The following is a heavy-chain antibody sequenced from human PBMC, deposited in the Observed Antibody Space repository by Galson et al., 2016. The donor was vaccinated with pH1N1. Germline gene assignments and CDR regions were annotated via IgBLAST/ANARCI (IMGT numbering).Heavy chain of an antibody. Sequence: SVKVSCKASGGIVSKNAISWVRQAPGQGLEWMGRIIPFFRTTNYAQKFQGRVTITADESTTTGYMELSSLTSEDTAVYYCACDVYIVYDPDAAFDIWGQGTVVIFSS. CDR3: ACDVYIVYDPDAAFDI. V-gene: IGHV1-69*13. D-gene: IGHD5/OR15-5a*01. J-gene: IGHJ3*02. CDR2: IIPFFRTT. CDR1: GGIVSKNA.